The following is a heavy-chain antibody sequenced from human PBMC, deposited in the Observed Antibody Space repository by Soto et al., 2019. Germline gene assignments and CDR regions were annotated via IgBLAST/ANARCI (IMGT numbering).Heavy chain of an antibody. CDR1: GFTFSSYA. J-gene: IGHJ4*02. V-gene: IGHV3-23*01. CDR3: ARTLLGFGGSTAIISFDY. Sequence: GGSLRLSCAASGFTFSSYAMSWVRQAPGKGLEWVSAISGSGGSTYYADSVKGRFTISRDNSKNTLYLQMNSLRAEDTAVYYCARTLLGFGGSTAIISFDYWGQGTLVTVSS. CDR2: ISGSGGST. D-gene: IGHD3-10*01.